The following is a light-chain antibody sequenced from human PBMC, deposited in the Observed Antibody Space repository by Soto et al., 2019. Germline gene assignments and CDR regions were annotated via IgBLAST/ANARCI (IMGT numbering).Light chain of an antibody. CDR1: QSISIY. J-gene: IGKJ1*01. V-gene: IGKV3-11*01. CDR2: DAS. CDR3: QQRSNWPPWT. Sequence: EIVLTQSPATLSLSPGERATLSCRASQSISIYLAWYQQKPGQAPRLLIYDASNRATGIPVRFSGSVSGTDFTLTISSLEPEDFAVYYCQQRSNWPPWTFGQGTKVEIK.